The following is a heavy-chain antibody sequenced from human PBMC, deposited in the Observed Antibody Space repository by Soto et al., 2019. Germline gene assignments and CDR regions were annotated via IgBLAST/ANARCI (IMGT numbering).Heavy chain of an antibody. CDR2: ISGSGGST. J-gene: IGHJ4*02. Sequence: EVQLLESGGGLVQPGGSLRLSCAASGFTFSSYAMSWVRQAPGKGLEWVSAISGSGGSTYYADSVKGRFTISRDNSKNTLYLQMNSLRAEDTAVYYCAKADDYIWEQGSYYFDYWGQGTLVTVSS. CDR1: GFTFSSYA. CDR3: AKADDYIWEQGSYYFDY. D-gene: IGHD3-16*01. V-gene: IGHV3-23*01.